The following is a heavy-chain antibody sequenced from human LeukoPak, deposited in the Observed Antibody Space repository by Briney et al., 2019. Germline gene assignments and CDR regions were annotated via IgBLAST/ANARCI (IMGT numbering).Heavy chain of an antibody. CDR3: ARVLPDGYGYDHLYPFDI. V-gene: IGHV4-38-2*01. CDR1: GYSISSGYN. Sequence: SETLSLTCGVSGYSISSGYNGGCVRQPPGKGPEWIGTMYHSGSTYYNPSLKSRVTISVDTSKNQLFLKLSSVTAADTAVYYCARVLPDGYGYDHLYPFDIWGQGTMVTVSS. CDR2: MYHSGST. J-gene: IGHJ3*02. D-gene: IGHD5-18*01.